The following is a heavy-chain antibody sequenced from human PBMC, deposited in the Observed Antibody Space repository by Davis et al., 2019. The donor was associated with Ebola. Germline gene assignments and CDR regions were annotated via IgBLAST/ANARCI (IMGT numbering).Heavy chain of an antibody. CDR2: ISAYNGNT. J-gene: IGHJ4*02. CDR1: GYTFTSYG. D-gene: IGHD5-12*01. CDR3: ARGDIVTDQVEYFDY. Sequence: AASVKVSCKASGYTFTSYGISWVRQAPGQGLEWMGWISAYNGNTNYAQKLQGRVTMTTDTSTDTAYMELSSLRSEDTAIYYCARGDIVTDQVEYFDYWGQGTLVTVSS. V-gene: IGHV1-18*01.